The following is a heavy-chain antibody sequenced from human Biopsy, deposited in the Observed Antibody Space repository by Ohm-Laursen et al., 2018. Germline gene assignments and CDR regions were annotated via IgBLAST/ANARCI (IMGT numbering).Heavy chain of an antibody. V-gene: IGHV4-61*08. CDR3: ARELVDMATLDHHFDR. J-gene: IGHJ4*02. Sequence: SETLSLTCTVSGVSVTSRGYYWTWIRQPPGTGVEWIGHISYSGTTNYKSSLRSRVTISVDPSKNQFSLRLTPVTAADTAVYFCARELVDMATLDHHFDRWGRGTLVTVSS. D-gene: IGHD5-24*01. CDR1: GVSVTSRGYY. CDR2: ISYSGTT.